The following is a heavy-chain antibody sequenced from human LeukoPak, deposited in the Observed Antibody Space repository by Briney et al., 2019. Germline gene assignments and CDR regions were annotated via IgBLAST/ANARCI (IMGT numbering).Heavy chain of an antibody. D-gene: IGHD6-6*01. J-gene: IGHJ5*02. CDR2: FDPEDGET. Sequence: ASVKVSCKVSGYTLTELSMHWVRQAPGKGLEWMGGFDPEDGETIYAQKFQGRVTMTRDTSTSTVYMELSSLRSEDTAVYYCARGRSSSGGWFDPWGQGTLVTVSS. CDR1: GYTLTELS. V-gene: IGHV1-24*01. CDR3: ARGRSSSGGWFDP.